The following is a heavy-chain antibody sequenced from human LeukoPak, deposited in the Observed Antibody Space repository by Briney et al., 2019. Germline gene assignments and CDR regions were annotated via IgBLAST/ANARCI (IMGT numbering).Heavy chain of an antibody. CDR3: ASHSSSWIIYSY. Sequence: SETLSLTCTVSGGSISSYYWSWIRQPPGKGLEWIGEINHSGSTNYNPSLTSRVTISVDTSKNQFSLKLSSVAAADTAVYYCASHSSSWIIYSYWGQGTLVTVSS. CDR2: INHSGST. V-gene: IGHV4-34*01. CDR1: GGSISSYY. J-gene: IGHJ4*02. D-gene: IGHD6-13*01.